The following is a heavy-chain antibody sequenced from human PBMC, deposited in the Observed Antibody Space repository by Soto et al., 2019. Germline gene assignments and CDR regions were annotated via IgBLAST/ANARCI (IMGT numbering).Heavy chain of an antibody. CDR2: IYYSGST. J-gene: IGHJ4*02. CDR1: CCSISSYY. CDR3: ARTPTNKYYYDSSGYYEDY. Sequence: TLXLCCAAACCSISSYYWIWIRQPPGKGLEWIGYIYYSGSTNYNPSLKSRVTISVDTSKNQFSLKLSSVTAADTAVYYCARTPTNKYYYDSSGYYEDYWGQGTLVTVYS. V-gene: IGHV4-59*01. D-gene: IGHD3-22*01.